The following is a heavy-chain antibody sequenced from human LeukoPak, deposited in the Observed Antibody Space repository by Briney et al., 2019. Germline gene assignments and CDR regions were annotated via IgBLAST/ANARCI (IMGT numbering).Heavy chain of an antibody. J-gene: IGHJ5*02. CDR1: GGSISSSSYY. D-gene: IGHD2-15*01. CDR3: ARVRGCGGGSCYSNWFDP. V-gene: IGHV4-39*07. Sequence: SETLSLTCTVSGGSISSSSYYWGWIRQPPGKGLEWNGSIYYSGSTYYNSSLKSRVTISVDTSKNQFSLKLSSVTAADTAVYYCARVRGCGGGSCYSNWFDPWGQGTLVTVSS. CDR2: IYYSGST.